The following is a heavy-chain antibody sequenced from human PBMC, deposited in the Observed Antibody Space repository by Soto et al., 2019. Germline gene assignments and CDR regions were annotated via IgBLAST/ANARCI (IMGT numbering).Heavy chain of an antibody. J-gene: IGHJ5*01. CDR3: AQDHGTYGPNWIDS. Sequence: GGALRLSCAASGFTFSSYAMSWVRQTPGKGLEWVSTLSGSGDTTYYADSVKGQFTISRDNSKSTLYLQMNSLRAEDTAVYYCAQDHGTYGPNWIDSWGQGT. D-gene: IGHD3-10*01. V-gene: IGHV3-23*01. CDR2: LSGSGDTT. CDR1: GFTFSSYA.